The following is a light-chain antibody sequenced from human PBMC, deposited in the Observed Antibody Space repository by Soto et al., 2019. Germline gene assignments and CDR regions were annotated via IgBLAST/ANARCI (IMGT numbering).Light chain of an antibody. CDR3: QQCNSVPLT. V-gene: IGKV1-33*01. J-gene: IGKJ3*01. CDR2: DAS. Sequence: DIQMTQSPSSLSASVGDRVTITCQARQDISNYLSWYQQKPGKAPKLLIYDASNLESGVPSRFSGSGSGTDCTFSISSRWRDYFATLYCQQCNSVPLTFGPTTKVDIK. CDR1: QDISNY.